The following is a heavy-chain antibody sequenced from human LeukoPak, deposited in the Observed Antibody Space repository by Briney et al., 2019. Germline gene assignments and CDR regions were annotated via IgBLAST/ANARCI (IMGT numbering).Heavy chain of an antibody. V-gene: IGHV4-61*01. D-gene: IGHD5-18*01. Sequence: PSETLSLTCTVSGGSISSGSYYWSWIRQPPGKGLEWIGYIYYSGSTNYNPSLKGRVTISVDTSKNQFSLKLSSVTAADTAVYYCARNLGIRGYSYGYGYYYYYMDVWGKGTTVTVSS. CDR1: GGSISSGSYY. J-gene: IGHJ6*03. CDR3: ARNLGIRGYSYGYGYYYYYMDV. CDR2: IYYSGST.